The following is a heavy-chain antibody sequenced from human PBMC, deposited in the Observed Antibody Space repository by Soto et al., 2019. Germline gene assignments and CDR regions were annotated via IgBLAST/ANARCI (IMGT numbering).Heavy chain of an antibody. CDR3: ARADPDASVGY. CDR1: VGSISSHD. D-gene: IGHD3-16*01. CDR2: ISYSGST. Sequence: LXLTCTVSVGSISSHDWTWLRQPPGKGLEWIGYISYSGSTYYNPSLKSRVTISADTSRNQFSLKLSSVIAADTAVYYCARADPDASVGYWGQGTLVTVSS. J-gene: IGHJ4*02. V-gene: IGHV4-59*11.